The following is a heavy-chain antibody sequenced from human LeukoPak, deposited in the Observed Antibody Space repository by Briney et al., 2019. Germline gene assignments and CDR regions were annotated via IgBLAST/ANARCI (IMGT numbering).Heavy chain of an antibody. J-gene: IGHJ3*02. V-gene: IGHV3-21*01. CDR1: GLTFSSYS. CDR3: ARDGDYYDSSGYHGAFDI. Sequence: KAGGSLRLSCAASGLTFSSYSMNWVRQAPGKGLEWVSSISSSSSYIYYADSVKGRFTISRDNAKNTLYLQMNSLRAEDTAVYYCARDGDYYDSSGYHGAFDIWGQGTMVTVSS. CDR2: ISSSSSYI. D-gene: IGHD3-22*01.